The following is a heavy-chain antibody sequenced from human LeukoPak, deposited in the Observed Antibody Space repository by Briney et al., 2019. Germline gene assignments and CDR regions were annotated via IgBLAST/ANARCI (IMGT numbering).Heavy chain of an antibody. CDR3: ARTRILTGYYPLGY. V-gene: IGHV3-21*01. Sequence: GGSLRLSCAASGFSFSRYAMTWVRQAPGKRLEWVSVISGGGDRVDYADSVKGRFTISRDNAKNSLYLQMNSLRAEDTAVYYCARTRILTGYYPLGYWSQGTLVTVSS. J-gene: IGHJ4*02. CDR2: ISGGGDRV. D-gene: IGHD3-9*01. CDR1: GFSFSRYA.